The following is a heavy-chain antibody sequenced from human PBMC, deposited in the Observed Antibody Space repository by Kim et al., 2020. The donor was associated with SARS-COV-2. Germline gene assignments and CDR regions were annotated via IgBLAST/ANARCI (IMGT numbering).Heavy chain of an antibody. CDR3: ARGGGAADV. Sequence: GGSLRLSCAASGFTLSSYWMTWVRQAPGKGLEWVACIKQDGSEKYYVDSVKGRFTISRDNAKNSLYLQMNSLRAEDTAVYYCARGGGAADVWGQGTTVTVSS. CDR2: IKQDGSEK. D-gene: IGHD1-26*01. CDR1: GFTLSSYW. V-gene: IGHV3-7*04. J-gene: IGHJ6*02.